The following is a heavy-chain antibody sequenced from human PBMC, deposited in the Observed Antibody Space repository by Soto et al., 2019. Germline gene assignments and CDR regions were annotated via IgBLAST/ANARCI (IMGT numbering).Heavy chain of an antibody. J-gene: IGHJ6*03. CDR1: GFTFSSYW. CDR3: ARNQLQSLKPDYYYYYYMDV. V-gene: IGHV3-74*01. D-gene: IGHD2-2*01. Sequence: GGSLRLSCAASGFTFSSYWMHWVRQAPGKGLVWVSRINSDGSSTSYADSVKGRFTISRDNAKNTLYLQMNSLRAEDTAVYYCARNQLQSLKPDYYYYYYMDVWGKGTTVTVSS. CDR2: INSDGSST.